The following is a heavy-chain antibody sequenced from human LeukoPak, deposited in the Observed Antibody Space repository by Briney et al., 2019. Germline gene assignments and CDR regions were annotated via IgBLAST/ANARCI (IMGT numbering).Heavy chain of an antibody. J-gene: IGHJ4*02. D-gene: IGHD3-9*01. CDR2: IYYSGST. CDR3: ARVPYDILTGYYYLDY. V-gene: IGHV4-31*03. Sequence: SETLSLTCTVSGGSISSGGYYWSWIRQHPGKGLEWIGYIYYSGSTYYNLSLKSRVTISVDTSKNQFSLKLSSVTAADTAVYYCARVPYDILTGYYYLDYWGQGTLVTVSS. CDR1: GGSISSGGYY.